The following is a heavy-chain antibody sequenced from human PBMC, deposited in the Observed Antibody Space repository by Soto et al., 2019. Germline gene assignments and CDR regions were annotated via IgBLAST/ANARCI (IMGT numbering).Heavy chain of an antibody. Sequence: SETLSLTCTVSGGSISSGGYYWSWIRQHPVKGLEWIGYIYYSGSTNYNPSLKSRVTISVDTSKNQFSLKLSSVTAADTAVYYCARVTRIFGETLEYYFDYWGQGTLVTVSS. CDR2: IYYSGST. D-gene: IGHD3-3*01. V-gene: IGHV4-61*08. CDR3: ARVTRIFGETLEYYFDY. J-gene: IGHJ4*02. CDR1: GGSISSGGYY.